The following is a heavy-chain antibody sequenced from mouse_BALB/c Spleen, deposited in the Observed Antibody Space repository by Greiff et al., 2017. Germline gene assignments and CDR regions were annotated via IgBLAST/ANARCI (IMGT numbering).Heavy chain of an antibody. Sequence: EVQLQQSGPGLVKPSQSLSLTCTVTGYSITSDYAWNWIRQLPGNKLEWMGYISYSGSTSYNPSLKSRISITRDTSKNQFFLQLKSVTTEDTATYYCARWDVYAMDYWGQGTSVTVSS. V-gene: IGHV3-2*02. CDR1: GYSITSDYA. J-gene: IGHJ4*01. D-gene: IGHD4-1*01. CDR2: ISYSGST. CDR3: ARWDVYAMDY.